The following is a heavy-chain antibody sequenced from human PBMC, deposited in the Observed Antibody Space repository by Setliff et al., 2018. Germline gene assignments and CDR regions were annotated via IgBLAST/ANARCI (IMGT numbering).Heavy chain of an antibody. CDR2: IYIGGSA. D-gene: IGHD3-10*01. Sequence: SETLSLTCTVSGGSISSYYWSWIRQPAGKGLEWIGHIYIGGSANYNPSLKSRVTMSIDTSKNQFSLKLSSVTAADTAVYYCARADNVLPWFGELFYWGQGTLVTVSS. CDR1: GGSISSYY. J-gene: IGHJ4*02. CDR3: ARADNVLPWFGELFY. V-gene: IGHV4-4*07.